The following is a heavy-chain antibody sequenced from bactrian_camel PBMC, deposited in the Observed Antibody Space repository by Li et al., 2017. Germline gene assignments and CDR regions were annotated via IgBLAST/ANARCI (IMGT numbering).Heavy chain of an antibody. CDR1: MYHYSDYC. D-gene: IGHD7*01. CDR3: AAAFLGGDWSDQGKYPY. Sequence: DVQLVESGGGSVQAGESLELTCRYTMYHYSDYCLAWFRQGPGKEREGVAGIDSHSRTAYEDAVKGRFTISKDKAKNILDLQMNSLKPEDTAQYYCAAAFLGGDWSDQGKYPYWGQGTQVTVS. J-gene: IGHJ4*01. CDR2: IDSHSRT. V-gene: IGHV3S67*01.